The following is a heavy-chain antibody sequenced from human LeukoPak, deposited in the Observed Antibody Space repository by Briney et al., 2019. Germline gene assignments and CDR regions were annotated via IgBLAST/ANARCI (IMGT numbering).Heavy chain of an antibody. V-gene: IGHV1-46*01. Sequence: APVKVSCKASGYTFTSYYIHWVRQAPGQGLEWMGIINPSGGSTSYAQKFQGRVTMTRDTSTSTVYMELSSLRSEDTAVYYCARDSGWWMFDYWGQGTLVTVSS. CDR2: INPSGGST. J-gene: IGHJ4*02. D-gene: IGHD6-19*01. CDR3: ARDSGWWMFDY. CDR1: GYTFTSYY.